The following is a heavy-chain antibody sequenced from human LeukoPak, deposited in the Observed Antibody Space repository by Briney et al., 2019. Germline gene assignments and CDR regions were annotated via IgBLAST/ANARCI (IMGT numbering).Heavy chain of an antibody. CDR3: ARGQEMATQAY. J-gene: IGHJ4*02. CDR1: VYTFTSYD. CDR2: MNPNSGNT. Sequence: ASVKVSFKCSVYTFTSYDIHWVRQATGKGLEWMGWMNPNSGNTGYAQKFQGRVTMTRNTSISTAYMELSSLRSEDTAVYYCARGQEMATQAYWGQGTLVTVSS. V-gene: IGHV1-8*01. D-gene: IGHD5-24*01.